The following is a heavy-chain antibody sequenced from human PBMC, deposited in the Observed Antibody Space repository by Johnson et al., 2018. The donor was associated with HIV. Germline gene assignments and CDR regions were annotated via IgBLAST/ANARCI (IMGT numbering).Heavy chain of an antibody. D-gene: IGHD6-13*01. J-gene: IGHJ3*02. V-gene: IGHV3-20*04. CDR2: INWNGGST. CDR3: ASPPPAAGLGGDAFDI. Sequence: VQLVESGGGVVQPAWSPRLSCAASGFTFDDYGMSWVRQAPGKGLEWVSGINWNGGSTGYADSVKGRFTISRDNAKKSLYLQMNSLRAEDTAVYYCASPPPAAGLGGDAFDIWGQGTMVTVSS. CDR1: GFTFDDYG.